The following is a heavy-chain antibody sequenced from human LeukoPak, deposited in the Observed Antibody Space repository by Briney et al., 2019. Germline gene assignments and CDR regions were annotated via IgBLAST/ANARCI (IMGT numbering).Heavy chain of an antibody. Sequence: ASVKVSCKASGYTFAGYYMHWVRQAPGQGLEWMGWINPNSGGTNYAQKFQGRVTMTRDTSISTAYMELSRLRSDDTAVYYCAFSSYYLQGNYYYMDVWGKGTTVTVSS. CDR3: AFSSYYLQGNYYYMDV. V-gene: IGHV1-2*02. D-gene: IGHD1-26*01. CDR1: GYTFAGYY. CDR2: INPNSGGT. J-gene: IGHJ6*03.